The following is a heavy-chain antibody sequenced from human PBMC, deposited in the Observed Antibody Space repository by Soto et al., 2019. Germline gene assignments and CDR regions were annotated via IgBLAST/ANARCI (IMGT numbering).Heavy chain of an antibody. Sequence: GGSLRLSXAASGFTFSSYGMHWVREAPGKGLEWVAVISYDGSNKYYADSVKGRFTISRDNSKNTLYLQMNSLRAEDTAVYYCAKESIAVAGVGYFDYWGQGTLVTVSS. CDR3: AKESIAVAGVGYFDY. J-gene: IGHJ4*02. V-gene: IGHV3-30*18. D-gene: IGHD6-19*01. CDR1: GFTFSSYG. CDR2: ISYDGSNK.